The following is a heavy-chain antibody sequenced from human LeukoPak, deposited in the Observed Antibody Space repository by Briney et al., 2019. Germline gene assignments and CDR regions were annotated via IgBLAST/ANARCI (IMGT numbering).Heavy chain of an antibody. CDR1: GDPINSYY. V-gene: IGHV4-59*01. D-gene: IGHD2-21*01. CDR2: IYYSGST. CDR3: ARTAYARFFDL. Sequence: SETPSLTCTVSGDPINSYYWSWIXQPPGXGLEWIGHIYYSGSTNYNPSLKSRVTISIDTSKNQFSMKLSSVTAADTAVYCCARTAYARFFDLWGRGTLVTVSS. J-gene: IGHJ2*01.